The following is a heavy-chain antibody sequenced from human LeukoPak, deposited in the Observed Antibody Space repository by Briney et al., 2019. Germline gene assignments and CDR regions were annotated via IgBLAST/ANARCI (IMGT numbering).Heavy chain of an antibody. V-gene: IGHV4-34*01. CDR3: ARGGILTGYYDFDY. CDR2: INHSGST. J-gene: IGHJ4*02. CDR1: GGSFSGYY. Sequence: SETLSLTCAVYGGSFSGYYWSWIRQPPGKGLEWIGEINHSGSTNYNPSLKSRVTISVDTSKNQFSLKLSSVTAADTAVYYCARGGILTGYYDFDYWGPGNPGHRLL. D-gene: IGHD3-9*01.